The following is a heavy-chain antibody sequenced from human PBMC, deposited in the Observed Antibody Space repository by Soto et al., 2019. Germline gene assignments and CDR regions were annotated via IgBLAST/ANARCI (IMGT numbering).Heavy chain of an antibody. D-gene: IGHD1-26*01. CDR3: GRTVGLSYGMDV. Sequence: GASMNVSCKASGCMFTSYGISRVRQAPGQGLEWMGWISAYNGNTNYAQKLQGRVTMSTDTSTTTAYMELRSLRSDDTAVYYCGRTVGLSYGMDVWGQGTTVTVSS. J-gene: IGHJ6*02. V-gene: IGHV1-18*01. CDR1: GCMFTSYG. CDR2: ISAYNGNT.